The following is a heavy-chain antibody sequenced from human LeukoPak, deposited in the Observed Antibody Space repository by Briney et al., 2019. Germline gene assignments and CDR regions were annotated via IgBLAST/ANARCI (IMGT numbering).Heavy chain of an antibody. J-gene: IGHJ3*02. D-gene: IGHD6-13*01. CDR3: AKIAAAGTGDAFDI. CDR2: ISWNSGSI. V-gene: IGHV3-9*03. Sequence: GGSLRLSCAASGFTFDDYAMHWVRHAPGKGLEWVSGISWNSGSIGYADSVKGRFTISRDNAKNSLYLQMNSLRAEDMALYYCAKIAAAGTGDAFDIWGQGTMVTVSS. CDR1: GFTFDDYA.